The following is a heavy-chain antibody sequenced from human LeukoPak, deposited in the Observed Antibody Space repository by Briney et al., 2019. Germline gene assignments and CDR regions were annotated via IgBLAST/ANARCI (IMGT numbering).Heavy chain of an antibody. CDR3: ARSNYDDYSNYGRFDY. CDR1: GGSVSSVSYY. J-gene: IGHJ4*02. D-gene: IGHD4-11*01. CDR2: THYSGST. V-gene: IGHV4-61*01. Sequence: SETLSLTCTVSGGSVSSVSYYWSWIRQPPGKGLEWIGLTHYSGSTNYNPSLKSRVTISVDTSKNQFSLRLSSVTAADTAVYYCARSNYDDYSNYGRFDYWGQGTLVTVSS.